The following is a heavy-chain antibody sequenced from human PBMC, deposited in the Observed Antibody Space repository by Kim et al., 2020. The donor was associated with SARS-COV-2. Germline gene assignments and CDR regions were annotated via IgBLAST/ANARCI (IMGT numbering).Heavy chain of an antibody. CDR1: GFTVSSNY. CDR2: IYSGGST. CDR3: AGSLRFLEWLLQY. Sequence: GGSLRLSCAASGFTVSSNYMSWVRQAPGKGLEWVSVIYSGGSTYYADSVKGRFTISRDNSKNTLYLQMNSLRAEDTAVYYCAGSLRFLEWLLQYWGQGTLVTVSS. J-gene: IGHJ4*02. D-gene: IGHD3-3*01. V-gene: IGHV3-66*01.